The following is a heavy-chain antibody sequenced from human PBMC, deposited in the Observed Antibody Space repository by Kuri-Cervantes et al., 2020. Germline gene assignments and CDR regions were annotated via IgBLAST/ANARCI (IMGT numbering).Heavy chain of an antibody. CDR3: TLGSSGWHAH. D-gene: IGHD6-19*01. Sequence: GGSLRLSCAASGFTFSDYYMSWVRQAPGKGLEWVSAISGSGGSTYYADSVKGRFTTSRDSSKNTLHLQMNSLRVEDTAMYYCTLGSSGWHAHWGQGTLVTVSS. V-gene: IGHV3-23*01. CDR1: GFTFSDYY. J-gene: IGHJ4*02. CDR2: ISGSGGST.